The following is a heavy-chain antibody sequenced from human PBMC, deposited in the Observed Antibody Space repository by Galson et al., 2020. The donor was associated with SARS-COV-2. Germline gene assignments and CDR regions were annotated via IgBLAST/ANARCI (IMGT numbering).Heavy chain of an antibody. Sequence: SETLSLTCTVSGGSITSYCWTWIRQPPGKGLEWIGYICNSGSTNYSPSLKSRVTISLDTSKNQFSLKLTPVTTADTAVYYCVRRRTESSSLDPWGQGTLVTVSS. D-gene: IGHD1-26*01. CDR3: VRRRTESSSLDP. V-gene: IGHV4-59*01. CDR1: GGSITSYC. CDR2: ICNSGST. J-gene: IGHJ5*02.